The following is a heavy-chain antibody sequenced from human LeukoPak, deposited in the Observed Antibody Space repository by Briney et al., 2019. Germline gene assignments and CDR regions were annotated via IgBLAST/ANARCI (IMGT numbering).Heavy chain of an antibody. CDR3: AREDYDSYAFDI. V-gene: IGHV3-74*01. J-gene: IGHJ3*02. CDR1: GFTFSSYW. Sequence: GGSLRLSCAASGFTFSSYWMHWVRQAPGKELVWVSRINSDGSSTSYADSVKGRFTISRDNAKNTLCLQMNSLRAEDTAVYYCAREDYDSYAFDIWGQGTMVTVSS. CDR2: INSDGSST. D-gene: IGHD3-3*01.